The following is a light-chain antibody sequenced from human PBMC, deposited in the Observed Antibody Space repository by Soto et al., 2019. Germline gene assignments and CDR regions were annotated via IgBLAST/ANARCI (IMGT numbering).Light chain of an antibody. CDR2: GAS. V-gene: IGKV3-15*01. J-gene: IGKJ2*01. CDR1: QALGNN. CDR3: QQYTNWPYT. Sequence: EIVMMQSPATLSVSPRERATLPCRASQALGNNLAWYQHKPGQAPRLLIYGASTRATGVPVRFSGSGSETEFTLSISSLQSDDLAVYYCQQYTNWPYTFGQGTKLEIE.